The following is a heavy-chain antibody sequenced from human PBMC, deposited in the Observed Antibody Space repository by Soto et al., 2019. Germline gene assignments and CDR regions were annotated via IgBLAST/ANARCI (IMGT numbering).Heavy chain of an antibody. CDR2: IYYSGST. CDR1: GGSISSGGYY. V-gene: IGHV4-61*08. Sequence: PSETLSLTCTVSGGSISSGGYYWSWIRQPPGKGLEWIGYIYYSGSTNYNPSLKSRVTISVDTSKNQFSLKLSSVTAADTAVYYCARETVATLPGFDYWGQGTLVTVSS. J-gene: IGHJ4*02. CDR3: ARETVATLPGFDY. D-gene: IGHD4-17*01.